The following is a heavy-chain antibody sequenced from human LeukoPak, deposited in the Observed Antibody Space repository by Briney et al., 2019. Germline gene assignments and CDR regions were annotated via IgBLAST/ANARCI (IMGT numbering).Heavy chain of an antibody. CDR1: GGSISSSSYY. CDR2: IYYSGST. CDR3: AGLLDFWSGYYFLN. J-gene: IGHJ4*02. V-gene: IGHV4-39*01. D-gene: IGHD3-3*01. Sequence: PSETLSLTCTVSGGSISSSSYYWGWIRQPPGKGLEWIGSIYYSGSTYYNPSLKSRVTISVDTSKNQFSLKLSSVTAADTAVYYCAGLLDFWSGYYFLNWGQGTLVTVSS.